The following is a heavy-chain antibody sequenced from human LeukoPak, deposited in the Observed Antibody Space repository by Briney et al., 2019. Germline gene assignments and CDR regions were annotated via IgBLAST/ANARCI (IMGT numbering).Heavy chain of an antibody. CDR2: IYHTGST. J-gene: IGHJ6*02. CDR1: GGSIRSYY. V-gene: IGHV4-59*01. CDR3: ARAPGGTMVRGVKPYYFGMDV. Sequence: TSETLSLTCTVSGGSIRSYYWSWIRQPPGKGLEWIGYIYHTGSTNYDPSLKSRVTISVDTSENQFSLKLSSVTAADTAVYYCARAPGGTMVRGVKPYYFGMDVWGQGTTVTVSS. D-gene: IGHD3-10*01.